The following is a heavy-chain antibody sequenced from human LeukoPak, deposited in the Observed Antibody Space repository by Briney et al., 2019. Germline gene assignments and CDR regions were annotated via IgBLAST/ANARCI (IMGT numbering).Heavy chain of an antibody. J-gene: IGHJ4*02. V-gene: IGHV4-59*01. D-gene: IGHD3-3*01. CDR3: ARGGTYYDFWSGYNFDY. Sequence: PETLPLTCTVSGGSISSYYWRWVRQRPGKGLEWIGYIYYSGSTNYNPSLKSRVTISVDTSKNQFSLKLSSVTAADTAVYYCARGGTYYDFWSGYNFDYWGQGTLVTVS. CDR1: GGSISSYY. CDR2: IYYSGST.